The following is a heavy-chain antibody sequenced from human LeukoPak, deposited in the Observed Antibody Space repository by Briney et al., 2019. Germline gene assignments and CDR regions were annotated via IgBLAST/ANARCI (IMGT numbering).Heavy chain of an antibody. V-gene: IGHV3-48*01. CDR3: ARGENSGRGAFDI. CDR2: ISSSSTTI. Sequence: GGSLRLSCAASGFTFSSYSMMWVRQAPGKGLEWVSYISSSSTTIHYADSLKGRFTISRDNAKNSLYLQMNSLRAEDTAVYYCARGENSGRGAFDIWGQGTMVIVSS. J-gene: IGHJ3*02. CDR1: GFTFSSYS. D-gene: IGHD1-26*01.